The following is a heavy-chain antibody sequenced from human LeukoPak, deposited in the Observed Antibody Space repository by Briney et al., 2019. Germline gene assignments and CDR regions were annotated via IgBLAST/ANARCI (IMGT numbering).Heavy chain of an antibody. CDR2: IYYSGST. CDR1: GGSISSYY. J-gene: IGHJ4*02. D-gene: IGHD3-10*01. CDR3: ARIPYGSGSYRGLSYFDY. Sequence: PSETLSLTCTVSGGSISSYYWSWIRQPPGKGLEWIGYIYYSGSTNYNPSLKSRVTISVDTSKNQFSLKLSSVTAADTAVYYCARIPYGSGSYRGLSYFDYWGQGTLVTVSS. V-gene: IGHV4-59*01.